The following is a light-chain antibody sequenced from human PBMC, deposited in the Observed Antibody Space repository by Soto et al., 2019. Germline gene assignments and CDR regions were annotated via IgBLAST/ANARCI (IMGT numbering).Light chain of an antibody. Sequence: EIVMTQSPATLSVSPGGRATLSCRASQSISDTLAWYQQKPGQAPRLLTYDASNRATGIPARFTGSGSGTDFNLTISTLEPEDFAVYYCQQRQYWPPITFGQGTRLEI. CDR1: QSISDT. V-gene: IGKV3-11*01. CDR3: QQRQYWPPIT. CDR2: DAS. J-gene: IGKJ5*01.